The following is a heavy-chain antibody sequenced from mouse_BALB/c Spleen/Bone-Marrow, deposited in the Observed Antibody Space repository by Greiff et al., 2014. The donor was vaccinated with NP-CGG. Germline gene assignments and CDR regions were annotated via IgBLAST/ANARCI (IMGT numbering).Heavy chain of an antibody. J-gene: IGHJ2*01. CDR2: IYPSNNYT. CDR1: GYTFTSYW. CDR3: TGGNYPYYFDY. D-gene: IGHD2-1*01. Sequence: QVQLQQSGAELVRPGASVKLSCKASGYTFTSYWINWGKQRPGQGLEWIGNIYPSNNYTNYNQKFKDKATLTVDKSSSTAYMQLSSPTSEDSAVYYCTGGNYPYYFDYWGQGTTLTVSS. V-gene: IGHV1-69*02.